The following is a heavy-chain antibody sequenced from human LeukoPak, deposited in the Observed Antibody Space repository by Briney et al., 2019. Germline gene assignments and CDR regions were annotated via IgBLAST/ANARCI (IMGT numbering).Heavy chain of an antibody. CDR2: IYTSGGT. V-gene: IGHV4-61*02. Sequence: SETLSLTCTVSGGSISSSSYYWSWIRQPAGKGLEWIGRIYTSGGTNYNPSLKSRVTISVDTSKNQFSLKLSSVTAADTAVYYCAREVIQLRASNWFDPWGQGTLVTVSS. CDR3: AREVIQLRASNWFDP. D-gene: IGHD5-18*01. CDR1: GGSISSSSYY. J-gene: IGHJ5*02.